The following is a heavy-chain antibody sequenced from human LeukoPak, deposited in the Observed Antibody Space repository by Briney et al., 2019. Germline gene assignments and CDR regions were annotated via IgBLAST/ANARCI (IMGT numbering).Heavy chain of an antibody. CDR2: MSYSGST. CDR3: ARRGLWSDWFDP. V-gene: IGHV4-59*08. CDR1: GGSITSYY. J-gene: IGHJ5*02. Sequence: SETLSLTCTVSGGSITSYYWSWIRQPPGKGLKWIGYMSYSGSTNYNPSLKSRVTISVDTSKDQFSLKLNSVTAADTAIYYCARRGLWSDWFDPWGQGTLVTVSS. D-gene: IGHD3-10*02.